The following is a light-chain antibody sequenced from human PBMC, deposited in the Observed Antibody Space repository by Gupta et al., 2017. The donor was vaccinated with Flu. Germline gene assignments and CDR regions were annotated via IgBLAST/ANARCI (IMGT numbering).Light chain of an antibody. CDR3: QQYNDWPPMYT. J-gene: IGKJ3*01. Sequence: EVVMTQSPATLSLSPGERATLSCWASQGVGNNLAWYQQKPGQAPSLLIYGASTRATGVPARFSGSGSGTEFTLTINSLQSEDFATYYCQQYNDWPPMYTFGPGTKVEIK. V-gene: IGKV3D-15*01. CDR2: GAS. CDR1: QGVGNN.